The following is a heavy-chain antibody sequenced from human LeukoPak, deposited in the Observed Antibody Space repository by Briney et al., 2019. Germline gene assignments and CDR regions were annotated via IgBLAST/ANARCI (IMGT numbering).Heavy chain of an antibody. Sequence: PGGSLRLSCAASGFTFSSYEVNWVRQAPGKGLQWLSYISSGGSTIYYADSVKGRLTVSRDNAKNSLYLQMNSLRAEDTAVYYCARVKRDTAMVFDFWGQGTLVTVSS. CDR1: GFTFSSYE. J-gene: IGHJ4*02. D-gene: IGHD5-18*01. V-gene: IGHV3-48*03. CDR2: ISSGGSTI. CDR3: ARVKRDTAMVFDF.